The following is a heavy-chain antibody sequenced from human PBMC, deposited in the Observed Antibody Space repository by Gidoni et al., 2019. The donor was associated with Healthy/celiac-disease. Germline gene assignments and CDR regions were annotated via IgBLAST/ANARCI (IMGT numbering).Heavy chain of an antibody. CDR2: INPSGGST. V-gene: IGHV1-46*02. D-gene: IGHD5-18*01. Sequence: QVPLVQPGAEVQKPGASVKVSRKASGSTFNSYYMHWVRQAPGQGLEWMGIINPSGGSTSYAQKFQGRVTMTRDTSTSTVYMELSSLRSEDTTVYYCARDPGGIQLWSKVVYFDYWGQGTLVTVSS. CDR1: GSTFNSYY. J-gene: IGHJ4*02. CDR3: ARDPGGIQLWSKVVYFDY.